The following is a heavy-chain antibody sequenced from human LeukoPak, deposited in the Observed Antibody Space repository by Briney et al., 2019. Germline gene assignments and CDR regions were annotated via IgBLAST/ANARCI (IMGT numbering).Heavy chain of an antibody. D-gene: IGHD3-10*01. CDR3: AKAPTLYHGSGSYSS. J-gene: IGHJ5*02. CDR1: GYTFSRYA. V-gene: IGHV3-23*01. Sequence: GGSLTLSCAASGYTFSRYAMSWLRQAPGKGLEWVSAICGSGGSTYYADSVKGRFTISRDNSKNTLYLQMHSLRAEDTAVYYCAKAPTLYHGSGSYSSWGQGTLVTVSS. CDR2: ICGSGGST.